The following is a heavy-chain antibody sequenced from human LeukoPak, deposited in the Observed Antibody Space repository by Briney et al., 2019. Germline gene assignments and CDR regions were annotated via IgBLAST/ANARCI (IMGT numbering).Heavy chain of an antibody. J-gene: IGHJ6*02. CDR1: GGSISSYY. V-gene: IGHV4-59*01. D-gene: IGHD5-24*01. Sequence: PSETLSLTCTVSGGSISSYYWSWIRQPPGKGLEWIGYIYYSGSTNYNPSLKSRVTISVDTSKNQFSLKLSSVTAADTAVYYCARSRDGYNYYYYYGMDVWGQGTTVTVSS. CDR3: ARSRDGYNYYYYYGMDV. CDR2: IYYSGST.